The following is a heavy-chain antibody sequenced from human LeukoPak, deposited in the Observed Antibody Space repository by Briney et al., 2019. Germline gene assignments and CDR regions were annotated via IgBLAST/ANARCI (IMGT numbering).Heavy chain of an antibody. V-gene: IGHV3-23*01. Sequence: PGGSLRLSCAASEFTFSNYKMNWVRQAPGKGLEWVSGISVSGGGTYYADSVKGRFTISRDNSKNTLFLQMNSPRAEDTAVYYCAKGPPRQRVGYGNDAFDIWGQGTMVTVS. CDR1: EFTFSNYK. CDR2: ISVSGGGT. D-gene: IGHD1-26*01. J-gene: IGHJ3*02. CDR3: AKGPPRQRVGYGNDAFDI.